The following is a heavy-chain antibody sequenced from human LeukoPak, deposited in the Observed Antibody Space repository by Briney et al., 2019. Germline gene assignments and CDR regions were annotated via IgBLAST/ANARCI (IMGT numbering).Heavy chain of an antibody. J-gene: IGHJ4*02. D-gene: IGHD2-15*01. Sequence: SETLSLTCTVSGGSISSSSYYWSWIRQPPGKGLEWIGEINHSGSTNYNPSLKSRVTISVDTSKNQFSLKLSSVTAADTAVYYCAGGYCSGGSCYGTDYWGQGTLVTVSS. CDR2: INHSGST. V-gene: IGHV4-39*07. CDR1: GGSISSSSYY. CDR3: AGGYCSGGSCYGTDY.